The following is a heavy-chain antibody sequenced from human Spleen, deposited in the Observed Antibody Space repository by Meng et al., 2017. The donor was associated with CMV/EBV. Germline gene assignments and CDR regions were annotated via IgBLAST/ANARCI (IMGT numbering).Heavy chain of an antibody. CDR2: IGTVGDT. J-gene: IGHJ4*02. Sequence: GESLKISCTASGFTFSTYDFHWVRQPTGKGLEWVSSIGTVGDTYSIGSVKGRFIISREDAKNSVSLQMNGLRNGDTGLYYCARARSPTHFDYWGPGALVTVSS. CDR1: GFTFSTYD. V-gene: IGHV3-13*01. CDR3: ARARSPTHFDY.